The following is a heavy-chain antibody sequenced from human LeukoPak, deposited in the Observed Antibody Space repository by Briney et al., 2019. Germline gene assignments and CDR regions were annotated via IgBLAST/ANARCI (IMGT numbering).Heavy chain of an antibody. CDR1: GFTFSNAW. CDR2: IKRKTDGGTT. J-gene: IGHJ4*02. Sequence: GGSLRLSCAVTGFTFSNAWMNWVRQAPGKGLEWVGRIKRKTDGGTTDYAAPVKGRFTISRDDSMNTLYLHMNSLKTEDTAVYHCTTEANFDSSGYFNWGPGTLVTVSS. V-gene: IGHV3-15*01. CDR3: TTEANFDSSGYFN. D-gene: IGHD3-22*01.